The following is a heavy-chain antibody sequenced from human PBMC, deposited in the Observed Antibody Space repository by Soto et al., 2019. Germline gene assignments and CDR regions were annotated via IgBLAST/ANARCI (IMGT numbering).Heavy chain of an antibody. V-gene: IGHV4-31*03. D-gene: IGHD3-16*01. CDR3: ARAYDYDTTNNEGFDI. J-gene: IGHJ3*02. CDR2: IYDNGDT. Sequence: QVQLQESGPGLVKPSQTLSLTCTVSGGSIGSGDYYWTWIRQHPGRGLEWIGYIYDNGDTYYNPSLKSRVTKSADTSKNQFSVRLTSVTAADSDVYYCARAYDYDTTNNEGFDIWGQGTLVTVSS. CDR1: GGSIGSGDYY.